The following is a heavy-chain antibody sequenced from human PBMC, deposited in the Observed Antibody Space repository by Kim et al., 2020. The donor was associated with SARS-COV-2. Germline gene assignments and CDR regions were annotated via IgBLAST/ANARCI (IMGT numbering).Heavy chain of an antibody. Sequence: SVKVSCKASGGTFSSYAISWVRQAPGQGLEWMGRIIPILGIANYAQKFQGRVTITADKSTSTAYMELSSLRSEDTAVYYCAILVPEATNAFDIWGQGTMVTVSS. CDR2: IIPILGIA. CDR3: AILVPEATNAFDI. J-gene: IGHJ3*02. V-gene: IGHV1-69*04. D-gene: IGHD1-26*01. CDR1: GGTFSSYA.